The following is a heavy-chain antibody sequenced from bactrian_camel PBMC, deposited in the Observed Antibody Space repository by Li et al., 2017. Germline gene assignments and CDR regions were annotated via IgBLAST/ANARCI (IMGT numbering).Heavy chain of an antibody. D-gene: IGHD2*01. CDR2: IDSDGRT. CDR3: AADKATDCRGGYDRLKRRTWGVDFAY. CDR1: GYTYSGYC. J-gene: IGHJ6*01. V-gene: IGHV3S55*01. Sequence: QVQLVESGGGSVEAGGSLRLSCAAAGYTYSGYCMGWFRQAPGKEREGVAGIDSDGRTTYADSVKGRFTISKDNAKNTLYLEMNNLKPEDTAMYYCAADKATDCRGGYDRLKRRTWGVDFAYWGRGTQVTVS.